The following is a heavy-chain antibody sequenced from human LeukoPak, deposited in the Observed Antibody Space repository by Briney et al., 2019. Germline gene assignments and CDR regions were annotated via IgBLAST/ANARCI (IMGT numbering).Heavy chain of an antibody. CDR1: GGSISSYY. V-gene: IGHV4-4*07. CDR3: ARDPPYDSSGYYYGYFDL. Sequence: PSETLSLTCTVSGGSISSYYWSWIRQPAGKGLEWIGRIYTSGSTNYNPSLKSRVTTSVDTSKNQFSLKLSSVTAADTAVYYCARDPPYDSSGYYYGYFDLWGRGTLVTVSS. J-gene: IGHJ2*01. D-gene: IGHD3-22*01. CDR2: IYTSGST.